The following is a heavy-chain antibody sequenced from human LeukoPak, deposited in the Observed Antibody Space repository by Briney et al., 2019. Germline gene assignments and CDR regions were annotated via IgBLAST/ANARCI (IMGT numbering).Heavy chain of an antibody. D-gene: IGHD2-15*01. CDR2: IRQDGSDK. V-gene: IGHV3-7*01. J-gene: IGHJ4*02. Sequence: PGGSLRLSCAASGFTFSSYWMSWVRQAPGKGLEWVANIRQDGSDKQYVDSVKGRFTISRDNAKNSLYLQMNSLSAEDTAVYYCARHSRGSSIDDWGQGTLVTVSS. CDR1: GFTFSSYW. CDR3: ARHSRGSSIDD.